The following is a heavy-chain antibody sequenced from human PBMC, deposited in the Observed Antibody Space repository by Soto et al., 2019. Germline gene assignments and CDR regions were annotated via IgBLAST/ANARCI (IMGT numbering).Heavy chain of an antibody. V-gene: IGHV3-30-3*01. CDR3: ASWPAAMKYYYYGMDV. CDR2: ISYDGSNK. Sequence: QVQLVESGGGVVQPGRSLRLSCAASGFTFSSYAMHWVRQAPGKGLVWVAVISYDGSNKYYADSVKGRFTISRDNSKNTLYLQMNSLRAEDTAVYYCASWPAAMKYYYYGMDVWGQGTTVTVSS. CDR1: GFTFSSYA. J-gene: IGHJ6*02. D-gene: IGHD2-2*01.